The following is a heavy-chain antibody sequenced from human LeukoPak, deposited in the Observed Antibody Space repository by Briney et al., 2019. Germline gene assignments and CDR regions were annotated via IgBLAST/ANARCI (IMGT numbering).Heavy chain of an antibody. Sequence: GGSLRLSCAASGFTFSSYWMSWVRQAPGKGLEWVANIKQDGSEKYYVDSVKGRFTISRDNAKNSLYLQMNSLRAEDTAVYYCARVSSFYYYYMGVWGKGTTVTVSS. D-gene: IGHD6-6*01. CDR3: ARVSSFYYYYMGV. J-gene: IGHJ6*03. CDR1: GFTFSSYW. CDR2: IKQDGSEK. V-gene: IGHV3-7*01.